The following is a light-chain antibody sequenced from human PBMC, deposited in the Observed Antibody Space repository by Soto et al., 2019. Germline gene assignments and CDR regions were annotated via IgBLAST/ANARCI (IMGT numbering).Light chain of an antibody. J-gene: IGKJ1*01. CDR2: DAS. CDR1: QSISSW. Sequence: DIQMTQSPSTLSASVGDRVTITCRASQSISSWLAWYQQKPGKAPNLLIYDASNLESGVPSRFSGSGSGTEFTLTINSLQPDDFATYSCHYYHNYRTFRQGTKV. CDR3: HYYHNYRT. V-gene: IGKV1-5*01.